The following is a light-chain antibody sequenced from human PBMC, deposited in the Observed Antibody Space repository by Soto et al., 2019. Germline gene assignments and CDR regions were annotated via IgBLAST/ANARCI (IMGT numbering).Light chain of an antibody. CDR2: GNS. J-gene: IGLJ2*01. CDR3: QSYDSSLDVV. CDR1: SSNIGAGYD. Sequence: QSALTQPPSVSGAPGQRVTISCTGSSSNIGAGYDVHWYQQLPGTAPKLLIYGNSNRPSGVPDRFSGSKSGTSASLAITGLQDEDEADYYCQSYDSSLDVVFGGGTQLTVL. V-gene: IGLV1-40*01.